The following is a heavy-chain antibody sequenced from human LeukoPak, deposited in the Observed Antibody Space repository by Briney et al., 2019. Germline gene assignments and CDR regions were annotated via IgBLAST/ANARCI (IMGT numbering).Heavy chain of an antibody. D-gene: IGHD4-17*01. CDR2: ISGSGGST. V-gene: IGHV3-23*01. CDR3: AKDATATTLQILYYFDY. Sequence: GGSLRLSCAASGFTFSSYAMSWVRQAPGKGLEWVSAISGSGGSTYYADSVKGRFTISRDNSKNTLYQQMISLRAEDTAVYYCAKDATATTLQILYYFDYWGQGTLVTVSS. J-gene: IGHJ4*02. CDR1: GFTFSSYA.